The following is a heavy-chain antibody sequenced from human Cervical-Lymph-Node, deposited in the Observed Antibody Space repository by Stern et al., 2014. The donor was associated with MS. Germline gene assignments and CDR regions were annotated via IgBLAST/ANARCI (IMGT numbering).Heavy chain of an antibody. CDR2: IIPFFGPA. Sequence: QLVQSGAEVKKPGSSVKVSCKTSGDTFSKYAISWVRQAPGQGLEWIGGIIPFFGPANYAPKFQGRITITADKSATTSYMELSSLRSEDTAVFYCAREGRRVAGPLDLWGQGTLVTVSS. D-gene: IGHD6-13*01. CDR3: AREGRRVAGPLDL. J-gene: IGHJ5*02. V-gene: IGHV1-69*06. CDR1: GDTFSKYA.